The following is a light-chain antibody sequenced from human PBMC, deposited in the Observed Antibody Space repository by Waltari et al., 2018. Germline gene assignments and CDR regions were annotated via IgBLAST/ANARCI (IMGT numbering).Light chain of an antibody. Sequence: DIQMTQSPSSLSASVRHRVTITCPAIQDISTYLYWYQQTPGKAPKILIYEVSNLEPGVPSRFSGSDSETECTFTISSLQPEDFATYYCQQYDARPYTFGQGTKLEVK. J-gene: IGKJ2*01. CDR2: EVS. CDR3: QQYDARPYT. CDR1: QDISTY. V-gene: IGKV1-33*01.